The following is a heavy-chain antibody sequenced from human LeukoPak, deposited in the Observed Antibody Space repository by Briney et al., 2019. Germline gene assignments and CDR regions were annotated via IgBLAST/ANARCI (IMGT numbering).Heavy chain of an antibody. CDR1: GYTFTGYY. D-gene: IGHD6-13*01. CDR3: ARDPIAAEDSSSWPNEGY. Sequence: GASVKVSCKASGYTFTGYYMHWVRQAPGQGLEWMGRINPNSGGTNYAQKFQDRVTMTRDTSISTAYMELSRLRSDDTAVYYCARDPIAAEDSSSWPNEGYWGQGTLVTVSS. V-gene: IGHV1-2*06. CDR2: INPNSGGT. J-gene: IGHJ4*02.